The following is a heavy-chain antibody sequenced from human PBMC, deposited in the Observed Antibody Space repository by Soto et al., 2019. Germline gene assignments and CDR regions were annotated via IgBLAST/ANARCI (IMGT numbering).Heavy chain of an antibody. Sequence: SETLSLTCTVSGGSVSSSSYYWGWIRQPPGKGLEWIGSIYYSGSTYYNPPLKSRVTISVDTSENQFSLKLSSVTAADTAVYYCARLYPPHSKYYFDYWGQGTLVTVSS. CDR3: ARLYPPHSKYYFDY. CDR2: IYYSGST. CDR1: GGSVSSSSYY. J-gene: IGHJ4*02. V-gene: IGHV4-39*01.